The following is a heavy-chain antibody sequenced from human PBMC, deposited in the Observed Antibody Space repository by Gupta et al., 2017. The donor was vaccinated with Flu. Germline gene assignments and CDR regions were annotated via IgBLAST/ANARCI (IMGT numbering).Heavy chain of an antibody. CDR1: YY. D-gene: IGHD3-16*01. CDR2: IYYSGGN. Sequence: YYWGWIRQPPGKGLEWIGSIYYSGGNFYNPSLKRRVTISADTSKNQIALILSSVTDDDTAVYYCASAVDAPTFWGDYYSDYWGQGTLVTVSS. V-gene: IGHV4-39*01. J-gene: IGHJ4*02. CDR3: ASAVDAPTFWGDYYSDY.